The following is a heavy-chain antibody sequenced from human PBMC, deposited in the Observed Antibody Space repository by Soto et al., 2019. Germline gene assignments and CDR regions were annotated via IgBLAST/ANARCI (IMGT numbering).Heavy chain of an antibody. CDR2: IYSGGST. D-gene: IGHD3-9*01. CDR3: AREGRTTYDILTGYYNDYYYMDV. CDR1: GFTVSSNY. Sequence: GGSLRLSCAASGFTVSSNYMSWVRQAPGKGLEWVSVIYSGGSTYYADSVKGRFTISRDNSKNTLYLQMNSLRAEDTAVYYCAREGRTTYDILTGYYNDYYYMDVWGKGTTVTVSS. V-gene: IGHV3-66*01. J-gene: IGHJ6*03.